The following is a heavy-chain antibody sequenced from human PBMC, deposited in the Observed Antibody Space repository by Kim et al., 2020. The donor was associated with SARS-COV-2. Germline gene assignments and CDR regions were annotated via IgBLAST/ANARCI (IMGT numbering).Heavy chain of an antibody. Sequence: GGSLRLSCVVSGFTFSHYTMNWVRQAPGKGLEWVSAISGNSNYIYYADSVKGRFTISRDNAKNSLFLQMNSLRAEDTAIYFCASDSSRDYWGQGTLVTV. D-gene: IGHD6-13*01. CDR3: ASDSSRDY. V-gene: IGHV3-21*01. CDR1: GFTFSHYT. CDR2: ISGNSNYI. J-gene: IGHJ4*02.